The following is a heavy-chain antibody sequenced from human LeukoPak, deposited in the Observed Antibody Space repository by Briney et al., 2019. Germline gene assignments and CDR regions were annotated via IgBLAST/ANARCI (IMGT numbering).Heavy chain of an antibody. Sequence: GGSLRLSCAASGFTFSNFWMTWLRRAPGKGLEWVANIKQDGSEKNYVDSVKGRFSISRDNAKNSLYLQMSSLRVDDTAVYYCVRGDEDSGYRPNHYWGQRTLVTVSS. CDR1: GFTFSNFW. CDR2: IKQDGSEK. J-gene: IGHJ4*02. CDR3: VRGDEDSGYRPNHY. V-gene: IGHV3-7*04. D-gene: IGHD3-22*01.